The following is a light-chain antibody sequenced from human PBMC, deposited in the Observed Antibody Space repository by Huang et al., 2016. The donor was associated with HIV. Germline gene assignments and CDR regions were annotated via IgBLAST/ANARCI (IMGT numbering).Light chain of an antibody. J-gene: IGKJ4*01. CDR3: QQLNGYPLT. Sequence: IQLTQPPSSLSASVGDRVTISCRASQGISSYLAWYQQKPGKAPKLLIYAASTLQSGVPSSFSGSGSGTDFTLTITSLQPEDFATYYCQQLNGYPLTFGGGTKVEIK. V-gene: IGKV1-9*01. CDR1: QGISSY. CDR2: AAS.